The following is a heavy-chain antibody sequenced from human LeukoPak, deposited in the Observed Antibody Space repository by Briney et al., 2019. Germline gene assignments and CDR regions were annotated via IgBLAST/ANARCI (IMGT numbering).Heavy chain of an antibody. CDR2: IYSSGYT. D-gene: IGHD6-25*01. CDR1: NCSISSHY. Sequence: SETLSLTCTVSNCSISSHYWSWIRQPPGKGLEWIGFIYSSGYTNYYPSLKSRVTISVDTSRNQFSLKLSSATAADTAVYYGARNERRAQKDTYYAYFYYMDVWGKGSTVTVSS. CDR3: ARNERRAQKDTYYAYFYYMDV. V-gene: IGHV4-59*11. J-gene: IGHJ6*03.